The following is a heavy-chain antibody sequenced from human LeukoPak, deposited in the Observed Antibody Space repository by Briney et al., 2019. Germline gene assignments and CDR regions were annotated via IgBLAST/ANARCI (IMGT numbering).Heavy chain of an antibody. Sequence: SETLSLTCAVYGGSFSGYYWSWIRQPPGKGLEWIGEINHSGGTNYNPSLKSRVTISVDTSKNQFSLKLSSMTAADTAVYYCARGRGVLLWFGVYFDYWGQGTLVTVSS. CDR1: GGSFSGYY. CDR2: INHSGGT. V-gene: IGHV4-34*01. CDR3: ARGRGVLLWFGVYFDY. J-gene: IGHJ4*02. D-gene: IGHD3-10*01.